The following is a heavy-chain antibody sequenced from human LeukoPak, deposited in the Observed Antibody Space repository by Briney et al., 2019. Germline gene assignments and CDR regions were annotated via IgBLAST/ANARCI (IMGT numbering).Heavy chain of an antibody. CDR3: ARRSNYDFWSGYYPDY. CDR1: GYTFTTYG. V-gene: IGHV1-18*01. CDR2: ISAYNGNT. Sequence: ASVKVSCKASGYTFTTYGITWVRQAPGQGLEWMGWISAYNGNTNYAQKLQGRVTMTTDTSTSTAYMELRSLRSDDTAVYYCARRSNYDFWSGYYPDYWGQGTLVTVSS. J-gene: IGHJ4*02. D-gene: IGHD3-3*01.